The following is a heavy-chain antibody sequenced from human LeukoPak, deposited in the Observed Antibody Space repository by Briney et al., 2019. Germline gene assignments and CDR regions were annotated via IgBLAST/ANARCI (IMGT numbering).Heavy chain of an antibody. Sequence: PSETLSLTCTVSGDSINSGSYYWAWIRQPPGKGLEWIGAVYDFGTTYHTPSLKSRVTISVDTSKNQFFLRLTSVTAADTAVYYCARELVGAITGFDPWGQGTLVLVSS. D-gene: IGHD1-26*01. V-gene: IGHV4-39*07. J-gene: IGHJ5*02. CDR3: ARELVGAITGFDP. CDR2: VYDFGTT. CDR1: GDSINSGSYY.